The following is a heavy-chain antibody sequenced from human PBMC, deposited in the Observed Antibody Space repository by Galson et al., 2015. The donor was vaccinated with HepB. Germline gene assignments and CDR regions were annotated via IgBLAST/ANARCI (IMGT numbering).Heavy chain of an antibody. CDR3: ARGPGFRLGRDYGLDV. J-gene: IGHJ6*02. V-gene: IGHV4-34*01. CDR2: INHSGST. Sequence: SETLSLTCAVYGGSFSDYYWNWIRQPPGKGLEWIGEINHSGSTNYNPSLKSRVTISVDTSKNQFPLKLSSVTAADTAVYFCARGPGFRLGRDYGLDVWGQGTTVTVSS. D-gene: IGHD1-14*01. CDR1: GGSFSDYY.